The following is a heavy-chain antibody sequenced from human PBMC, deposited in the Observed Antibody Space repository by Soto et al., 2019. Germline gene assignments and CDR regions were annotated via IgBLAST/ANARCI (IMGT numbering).Heavy chain of an antibody. Sequence: PGGSLRLSCAASGFTFNTYAMTWVRQAPGKGLEWVSGISGSGNTYYAASVKGRFTISRDNSKIALFLQTNSLTAEDTAVYYCAKEGYYCSGGSSYSGPYFDYWGQGALVTVSS. CDR2: ISGSGNT. V-gene: IGHV3-23*01. D-gene: IGHD2-15*01. J-gene: IGHJ4*02. CDR3: AKEGYYCSGGSSYSGPYFDY. CDR1: GFTFNTYA.